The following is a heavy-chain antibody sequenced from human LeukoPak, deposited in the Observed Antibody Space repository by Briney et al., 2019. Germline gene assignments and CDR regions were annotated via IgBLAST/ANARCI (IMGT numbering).Heavy chain of an antibody. D-gene: IGHD3-22*01. CDR3: ARGVRQRGYYVGYYFDY. Sequence: SETLSLTCTVSGGSISSYYWSWIRQPPGKGLEWIGYLYYSGSTYYNPSLKSRVTISGDTSKNHFSLRLTSVTAADTAMYYCARGVRQRGYYVGYYFDYWGQGTLVTVSS. V-gene: IGHV4-59*12. CDR1: GGSISSYY. CDR2: LYYSGST. J-gene: IGHJ4*02.